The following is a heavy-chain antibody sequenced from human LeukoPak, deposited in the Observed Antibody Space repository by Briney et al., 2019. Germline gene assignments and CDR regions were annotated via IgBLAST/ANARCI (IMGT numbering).Heavy chain of an antibody. CDR3: AKKFSSGSQLFDY. CDR1: GFTFSSYA. J-gene: IGHJ4*02. D-gene: IGHD6-19*01. CDR2: ISGSGGGT. V-gene: IGHV3-23*01. Sequence: PGGSLRLSCAASGFTFSSYAMSWVRQAPGKGLEWVSAISGSGGGTYYADSVKGRFTISRDNSKNTLYLQMNSLRAEDTAVYYCAKKFSSGSQLFDYWGQGTLATVSS.